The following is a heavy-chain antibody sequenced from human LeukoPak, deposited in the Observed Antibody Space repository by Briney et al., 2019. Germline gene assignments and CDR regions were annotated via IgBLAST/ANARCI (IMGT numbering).Heavy chain of an antibody. D-gene: IGHD3-10*01. J-gene: IGHJ4*02. V-gene: IGHV1-69*05. CDR1: GYTFTSYG. CDR3: ARSNYGVRALPI. CDR2: IIPIFGTA. Sequence: GASVKVSCKASGYTFTSYGISWVRQAPGQGLEWMGRIIPIFGTANYAQKFQGRVTITTDESTSTAYMELSSLRSEDTAVYYCARSNYGVRALPIWGQGTLVTVSS.